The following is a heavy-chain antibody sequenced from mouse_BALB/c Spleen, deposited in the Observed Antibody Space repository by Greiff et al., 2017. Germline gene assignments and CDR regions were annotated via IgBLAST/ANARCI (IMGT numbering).Heavy chain of an antibody. CDR2: IRSKSNNYAT. D-gene: IGHD1-1*01. CDR3: CGSTYAMDY. CDR1: GFTFNTYA. V-gene: IGHV10-1*02. Sequence: EVKLMESGGGLVQPKGSLKLSCAASGFTFNTYAMNWVRQAPGKGLEWVARIRSKSNNYATYYADSVKDRFTISRDDSQSMLYLQMNNLKTEDTAMYYCCGSTYAMDYWGQGTSVTVSS. J-gene: IGHJ4*01.